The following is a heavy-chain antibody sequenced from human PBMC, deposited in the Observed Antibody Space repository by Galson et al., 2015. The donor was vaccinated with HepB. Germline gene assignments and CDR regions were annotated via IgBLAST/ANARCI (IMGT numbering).Heavy chain of an antibody. Sequence: SLRLSCEASGFTFSSYDMFWVRQTTGEGLEWVSAIDTAGDTYYPGSVKGRFTISRENAKNSLYLQMNSLRAGDTAVYYCTRGVPLSDYDSSDYWSYYGMDVWGQGTTVTVSS. CDR1: GFTFSSYD. D-gene: IGHD3-22*01. J-gene: IGHJ6*02. CDR2: IDTAGDT. V-gene: IGHV3-13*01. CDR3: TRGVPLSDYDSSDYWSYYGMDV.